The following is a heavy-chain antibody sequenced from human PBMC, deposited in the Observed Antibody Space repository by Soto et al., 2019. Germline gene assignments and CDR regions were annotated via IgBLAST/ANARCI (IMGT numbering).Heavy chain of an antibody. Sequence: GGSLRLSCAASGFTFSSYSMNWVRQAPGKGLEWVSYISSSSSTIYYADSVKGRFTISRDNAKNSLYLQMNSLRAEDTAVYYCARVSGDLTDYWGQGTLVTVSS. CDR3: ARVSGDLTDY. CDR1: GFTFSSYS. CDR2: ISSSSSTI. V-gene: IGHV3-48*01. D-gene: IGHD3-10*01. J-gene: IGHJ4*02.